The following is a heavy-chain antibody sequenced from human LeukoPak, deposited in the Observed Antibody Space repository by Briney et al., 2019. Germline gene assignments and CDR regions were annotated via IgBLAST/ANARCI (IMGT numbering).Heavy chain of an antibody. D-gene: IGHD6-13*01. Sequence: GGSLRLSCAASGFTFSSYGMHWVRQAPGKGLEWVAVISYDGSNKYYADSVKGRFTISRDNSKNTLYLQMNSLRAEDTAMYYCARDLTIAAANYYFDNWGQGALVTVSS. CDR3: ARDLTIAAANYYFDN. CDR2: ISYDGSNK. V-gene: IGHV3-30*03. J-gene: IGHJ4*02. CDR1: GFTFSSYG.